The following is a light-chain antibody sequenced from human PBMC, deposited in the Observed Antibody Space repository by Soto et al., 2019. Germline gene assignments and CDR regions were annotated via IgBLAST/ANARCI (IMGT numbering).Light chain of an antibody. CDR3: QQYGSSPPDT. V-gene: IGKV3-20*01. CDR1: QSVSSSY. Sequence: EIVLTQSPGTLSLSPGERATLSCRASQSVSSSYLAWYQQKPGQAPRLLIYGASSRATGIPDRFSGSGSGTDFPLTISRLEPEDFAVDYWQQYGSSPPDTFGQGTKLEIK. CDR2: GAS. J-gene: IGKJ2*01.